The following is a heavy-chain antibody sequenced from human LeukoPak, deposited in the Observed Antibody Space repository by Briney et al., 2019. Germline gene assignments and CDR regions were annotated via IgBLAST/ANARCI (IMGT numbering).Heavy chain of an antibody. CDR1: GYTFTGYY. CDR3: ARAYPYLYDYVWGRYRPLFDY. D-gene: IGHD3-16*02. CDR2: INPNSGGT. J-gene: IGHJ4*02. Sequence: ASVKVSCKASGYTFTGYYMHWVRQAPGQGLEWMGWINPNSGGTNYAQKFQGRVTMTRDTSISTAYMELSRLRSDDTAVYYCARAYPYLYDYVWGRYRPLFDYWGQGTLVTVSS. V-gene: IGHV1-2*02.